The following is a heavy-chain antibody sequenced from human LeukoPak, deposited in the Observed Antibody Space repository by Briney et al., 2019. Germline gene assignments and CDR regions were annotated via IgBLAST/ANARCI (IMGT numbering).Heavy chain of an antibody. D-gene: IGHD2-8*01. CDR1: GYIFTGYY. J-gene: IGHJ4*02. Sequence: ASVKVSCKASGYIFTGYYMHWVRQVPGQGLEWMGWINPNSGGTNYAQEFQGWVTMTRDTSISTAYMDLNRLTSDDTAVYYCSRGLINGHDFDYWGQGTVVTVSS. CDR3: SRGLINGHDFDY. CDR2: INPNSGGT. V-gene: IGHV1-2*04.